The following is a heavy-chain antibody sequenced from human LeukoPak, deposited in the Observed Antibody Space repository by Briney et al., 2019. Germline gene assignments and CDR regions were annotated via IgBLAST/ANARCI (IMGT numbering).Heavy chain of an antibody. CDR3: ARMLMSSSSSWVPYYYYGMDV. V-gene: IGHV4-59*01. CDR2: IYYSGST. D-gene: IGHD6-13*01. CDR1: GGSISSYY. Sequence: PSESLSLTCTVSGGSISSYYWSWIRQPPGKGLEWIGYIYYSGSTNYNPSLKSRVTISVDTSKNQFSLKLSSVTAADTAVYYCARMLMSSSSSWVPYYYYGMDVWGQATTVTVSS. J-gene: IGHJ6*02.